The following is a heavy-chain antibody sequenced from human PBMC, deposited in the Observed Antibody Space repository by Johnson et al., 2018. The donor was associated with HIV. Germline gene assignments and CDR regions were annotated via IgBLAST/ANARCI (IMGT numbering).Heavy chain of an antibody. CDR2: IKSNSDGGTS. CDR1: GFTFNNAW. V-gene: IGHV3-15*01. Sequence: MQLVESGGGLVKPGGSLRLSCAASGFTFNNAWMSWVRQAPGKGLEWVGRIKSNSDGGTSDYAAPVKARFTISRDDSKNTLYLQMNSLKTEDTAVYYCTTDPIAAAGPDAFDIWGQGTVVTVSS. D-gene: IGHD6-13*01. J-gene: IGHJ3*02. CDR3: TTDPIAAAGPDAFDI.